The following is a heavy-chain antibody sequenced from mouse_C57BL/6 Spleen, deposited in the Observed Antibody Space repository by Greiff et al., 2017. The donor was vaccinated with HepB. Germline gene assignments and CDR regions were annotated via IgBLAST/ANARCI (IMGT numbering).Heavy chain of an antibody. D-gene: IGHD1-1*01. CDR1: GFTFSSYA. J-gene: IGHJ3*01. Sequence: EVQVVESGGGLVKPGGSLKLSCAASGFTFSSYAMSWVRQTPEKRLEWVATISDGGSYTYYPDNVKGRFTISRDNAKNNLYLQMSHLKSEDTAMYYCAREPYYGSSSAWFAYWGQGTLVTVSA. CDR3: AREPYYGSSSAWFAY. V-gene: IGHV5-4*01. CDR2: ISDGGSYT.